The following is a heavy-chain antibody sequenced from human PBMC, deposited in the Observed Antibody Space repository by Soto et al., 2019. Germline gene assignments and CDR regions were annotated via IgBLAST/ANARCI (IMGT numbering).Heavy chain of an antibody. D-gene: IGHD6-19*01. CDR1: GFPFSSYA. J-gene: IGHJ4*02. V-gene: IGHV3-23*01. Sequence: GGSLRLSCTTSGFPFSSYAMSWVRQAPGEGLEWVSHITDTATYYADSVKGRFTISSDNSKNTLYLQMNSLRAEDTAIYFCAKGRAVAGFYRYFDHWGQGTLVTVSS. CDR2: ITDTAT. CDR3: AKGRAVAGFYRYFDH.